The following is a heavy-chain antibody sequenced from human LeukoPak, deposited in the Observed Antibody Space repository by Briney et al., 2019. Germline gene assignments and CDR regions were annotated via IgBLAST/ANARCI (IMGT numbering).Heavy chain of an antibody. V-gene: IGHV3-7*03. CDR2: IKQDGSEK. Sequence: GGSLRLSCAASGFTFSSYWMSWVRQAPGKGLEWVANIKQDGSEKYYVDSVKGRFTISRDNAKNSLYLQMNSLRVEDTALYYCVKAIGVSCISTSCYSFDNWGQGTLVTVSS. D-gene: IGHD2-2*02. CDR1: GFTFSSYW. J-gene: IGHJ4*02. CDR3: VKAIGVSCISTSCYSFDN.